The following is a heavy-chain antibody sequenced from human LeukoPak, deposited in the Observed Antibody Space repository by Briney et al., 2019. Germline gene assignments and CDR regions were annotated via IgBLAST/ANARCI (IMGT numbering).Heavy chain of an antibody. J-gene: IGHJ4*02. CDR2: VTSGRST. CDR3: ARGRGLVATNQSDF. V-gene: IGHV3-23*01. Sequence: GGSLRLSCAASGFTFSSYGMSWVRQAPGKGLEWVSAVTSGRSTYYVDSVKSRFTVSRDNSKNTLYLQMNSLRAEDTAVYYCARGRGLVATNQSDFWGQGTLVTVSS. D-gene: IGHD5-12*01. CDR1: GFTFSSYG.